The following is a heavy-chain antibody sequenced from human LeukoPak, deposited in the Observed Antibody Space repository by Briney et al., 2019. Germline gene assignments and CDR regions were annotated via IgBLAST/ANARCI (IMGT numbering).Heavy chain of an antibody. CDR3: ARDRHYDFWSGFHYGMDV. J-gene: IGHJ6*02. Sequence: SETLSLTCTVSGGSISTHYRSWIRQPPGKGLEWIGYIYYSGSTNYNPSLKSRVTISVDTSKNQFSLKLSSVTAADTAVYYCARDRHYDFWSGFHYGMDVWGQGTTVTVSS. V-gene: IGHV4-59*11. CDR1: GGSISTHY. CDR2: IYYSGST. D-gene: IGHD3-3*01.